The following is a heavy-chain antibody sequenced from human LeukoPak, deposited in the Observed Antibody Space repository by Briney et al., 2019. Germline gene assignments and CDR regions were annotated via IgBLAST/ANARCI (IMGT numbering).Heavy chain of an antibody. CDR3: AKEYEKDYDKIMGLDY. J-gene: IGHJ4*02. CDR1: GFTFRSYE. Sequence: GGSLRLSCAASGFTFRSYEMNWVRQAPGKGLEWVSYISSSGSTIYYADSVKGRFTISRDNAKNSLYLQMNSLRAEDTALYYCAKEYEKDYDKIMGLDYWGQGTLVTVSS. CDR2: ISSSGSTI. D-gene: IGHD3-16*01. V-gene: IGHV3-48*03.